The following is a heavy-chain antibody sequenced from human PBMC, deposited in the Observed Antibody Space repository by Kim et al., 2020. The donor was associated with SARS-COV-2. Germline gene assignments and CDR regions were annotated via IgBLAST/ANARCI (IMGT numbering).Heavy chain of an antibody. CDR3: ARDPYGYKWYFYL. Sequence: KISPRVQGRVTFTRDTSASIAYMELSSLRSEDTAVYYCARDPYGYKWYFYLWGRGTLVTVSS. V-gene: IGHV1-3*01. J-gene: IGHJ2*01. D-gene: IGHD5-12*01.